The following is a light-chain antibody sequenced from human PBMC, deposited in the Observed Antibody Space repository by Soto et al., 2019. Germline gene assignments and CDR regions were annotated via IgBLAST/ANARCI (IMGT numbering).Light chain of an antibody. CDR3: QSYDSSLSGWV. Sequence: QSVLTQPPSVSGAPGQRVTIYCTGNSSNIGAGYDVHWYQQLPGTAPKLLIYGNSNRPSGVPDRFSGSKSGTSASLAITGLQAEDEADYYCQSYDSSLSGWVFGGGTKLTVL. J-gene: IGLJ3*02. CDR1: SSNIGAGYD. CDR2: GNS. V-gene: IGLV1-40*01.